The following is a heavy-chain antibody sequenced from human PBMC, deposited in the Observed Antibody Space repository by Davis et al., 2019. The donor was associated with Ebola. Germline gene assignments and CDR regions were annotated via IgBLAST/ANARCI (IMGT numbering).Heavy chain of an antibody. D-gene: IGHD3-22*01. CDR2: VYFGGST. V-gene: IGHV4-39*01. Sequence: PSETLSLTCSVSGGSIIVTSNCWGWIRQTPGKGLEWIGSVYFGGSTYYNPSLKSRVTISVDTSKNQFSLKLNSVSAADTAVYYCARHGADYYYDSSGYHLRPSWSDLWGQGTLVTVSS. CDR1: GGSIIVTSNC. J-gene: IGHJ5*02. CDR3: ARHGADYYYDSSGYHLRPSWSDL.